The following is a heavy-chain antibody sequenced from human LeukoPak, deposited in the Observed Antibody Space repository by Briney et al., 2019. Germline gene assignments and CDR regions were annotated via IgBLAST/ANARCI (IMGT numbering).Heavy chain of an antibody. CDR3: ARDFALLWFGDFFDY. J-gene: IGHJ4*02. V-gene: IGHV1-18*04. CDR2: ISAYNGNT. Sequence: GASVTVSCKASGYTFTSYGISWVGQAPGQGLEGMGWISAYNGNTNYAQKLQGRVTMTTDTSTSTAYMELRSLRSDDTAVYYCARDFALLWFGDFFDYWGQGTLVTVSS. D-gene: IGHD3-10*01. CDR1: GYTFTSYG.